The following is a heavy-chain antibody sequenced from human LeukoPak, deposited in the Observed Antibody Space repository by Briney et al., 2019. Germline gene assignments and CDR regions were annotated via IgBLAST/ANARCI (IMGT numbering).Heavy chain of an antibody. J-gene: IGHJ3*02. CDR1: GGSISSGGYS. CDR2: IYYSGST. Sequence: PSETLSLTCTVSGGSISSGGYSSSWIRQPPGKGLEWIGYIYYSGSTYYNPSLKSRVTISVDTSKNQFSLKLSSVTAADTAVYYCARYTAMAAFDIWGQGTMVTVSS. V-gene: IGHV4-30-4*07. D-gene: IGHD5-18*01. CDR3: ARYTAMAAFDI.